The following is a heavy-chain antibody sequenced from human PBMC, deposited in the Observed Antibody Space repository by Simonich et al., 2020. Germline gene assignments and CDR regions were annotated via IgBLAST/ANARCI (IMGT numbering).Heavy chain of an antibody. CDR2: ISSSSSYI. J-gene: IGHJ3*02. CDR3: ARDIEAGNAFDI. Sequence: EVQLVESGGGLVKPGGSLRLSCAASGFTFSSYSMNWVRQAPGKGLEGVSSISSSSSYIYYADSVKGRFTISRDNAKNSLYLQMNSLRAEDTAVYYCARDIEAGNAFDIWGQGTMVTVSS. D-gene: IGHD3-16*02. V-gene: IGHV3-21*01. CDR1: GFTFSSYS.